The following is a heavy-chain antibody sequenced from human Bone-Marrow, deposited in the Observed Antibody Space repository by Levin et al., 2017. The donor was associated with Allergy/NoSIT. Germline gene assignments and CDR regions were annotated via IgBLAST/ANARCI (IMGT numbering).Heavy chain of an antibody. CDR2: MSGSGST. J-gene: IGHJ6*02. CDR3: AREGTATIDYYVHYFGLDV. Sequence: SETLSLTCTVSDASISAFYWSWVRQPAGKGLEWIGRMSGSGSTNYNPSLQSRVTMSVDTSKRQFSLRLASVTAADTAVYYCAREGTATIDYYVHYFGLDVWGQGTTVTVSS. D-gene: IGHD3-10*02. CDR1: DASISAFY. V-gene: IGHV4-4*07.